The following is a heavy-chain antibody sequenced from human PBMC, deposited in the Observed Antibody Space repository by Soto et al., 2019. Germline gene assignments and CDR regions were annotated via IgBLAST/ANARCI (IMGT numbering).Heavy chain of an antibody. CDR3: ARDRCYDGTCYSASDS. D-gene: IGHD2-15*01. CDR1: GFSFSTYN. J-gene: IGHJ5*01. CDR2: ISTTSFTI. Sequence: GGSLRLSCAASGFSFSTYNMDWVRQAPGKRPEWIAYISTTSFTIYYADSVKGRFTISRDNDRNSLYLEMNSLRDEDTAVYYCARDRCYDGTCYSASDSWGQGTLVTVSS. V-gene: IGHV3-48*02.